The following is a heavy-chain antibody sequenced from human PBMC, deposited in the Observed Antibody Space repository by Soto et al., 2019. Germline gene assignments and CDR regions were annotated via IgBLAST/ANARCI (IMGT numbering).Heavy chain of an antibody. CDR1: GGSISPYF. D-gene: IGHD3-10*01. V-gene: IGHV4-59*08. CDR2: IYYTGRT. J-gene: IGHJ5*02. Sequence: QVQLQESGPGLVKPSETLSLTCTVSGGSISPYFWSWIRQPPGKGLEWIGYIYYTGRTNYNPSLNSRVTISVDTSKSQVSLKMSSVTAADTAVYYCARHGGSGTYEGWFDPWGQGTLVTVSS. CDR3: ARHGGSGTYEGWFDP.